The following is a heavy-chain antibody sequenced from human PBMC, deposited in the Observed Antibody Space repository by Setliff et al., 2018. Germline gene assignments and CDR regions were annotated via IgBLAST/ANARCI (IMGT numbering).Heavy chain of an antibody. CDR2: FDPEDGET. CDR3: ATNSGGNTIDAFDI. CDR1: GYTLTELS. D-gene: IGHD2-15*01. J-gene: IGHJ3*02. V-gene: IGHV1-24*01. Sequence: ASVQVSCKVSGYTLTELSMHWVRQAPGKGLEWMGGFDPEDGETIYAQKFQGRVTMTEETSTDTAYMELSSLRSEDTAVYYCATNSGGNTIDAFDIWGQGTMVTVSS.